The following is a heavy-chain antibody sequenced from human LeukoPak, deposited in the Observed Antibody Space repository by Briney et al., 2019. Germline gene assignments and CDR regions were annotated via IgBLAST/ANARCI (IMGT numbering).Heavy chain of an antibody. D-gene: IGHD3-16*02. J-gene: IGHJ3*02. Sequence: GASVKVSCKASGYTFTSYGISWVRQAPGQGLEWMRWISAYTGNTNYAQKLQGRVTMTTDTSTSTVYMELRSLRSDDTAVYYCARAIDHSAFDIWGQGTMVTVSS. V-gene: IGHV1-18*01. CDR2: ISAYTGNT. CDR3: ARAIDHSAFDI. CDR1: GYTFTSYG.